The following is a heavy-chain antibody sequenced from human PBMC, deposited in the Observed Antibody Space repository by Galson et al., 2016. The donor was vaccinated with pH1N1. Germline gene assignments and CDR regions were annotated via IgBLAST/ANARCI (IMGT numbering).Heavy chain of an antibody. V-gene: IGHV2-70*01. CDR1: GFSLSTSGMC. D-gene: IGHD4-17*01. Sequence: PALVKPTQTLTLTCTFSGFSLSTSGMCVSWIRHPPGKALEWLALIDWDDDKYYSTSLKTRLTISKDTSKNQVVLTMTNMDPVDTATYYCARLDYGDYSGYFEYWGQGTLVTVSS. CDR2: IDWDDDK. CDR3: ARLDYGDYSGYFEY. J-gene: IGHJ4*02.